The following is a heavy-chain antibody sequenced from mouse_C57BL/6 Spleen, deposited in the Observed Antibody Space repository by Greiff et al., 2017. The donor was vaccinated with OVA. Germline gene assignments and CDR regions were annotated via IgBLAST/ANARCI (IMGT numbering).Heavy chain of an antibody. J-gene: IGHJ2*01. Sequence: VQLQESGPELVKPGASVKISCKASGYAFSSSWMNWVKQRPGKGLEWIGRIYTGDGDTNYNGKFKGKATLTADKSSSTAYMQLSSLTSEDSAVYFCANDYYGSSYLDYWGQGTTLTVSS. V-gene: IGHV1-82*01. CDR1: GYAFSSSW. CDR3: ANDYYGSSYLDY. D-gene: IGHD1-1*01. CDR2: IYTGDGDT.